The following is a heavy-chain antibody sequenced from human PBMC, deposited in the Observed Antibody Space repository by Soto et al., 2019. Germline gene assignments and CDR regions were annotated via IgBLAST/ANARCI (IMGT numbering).Heavy chain of an antibody. Sequence: ASVKVSCKASGYTFTGYYMHWVRQAPGQGLEWMGWINPNSGGTNYAQKFQGRVTMSRDTSISTAYMELSRLGSEHKAGDCRARLLRGVVQAPRTNWFDPWVQGTLVTVSS. CDR2: INPNSGGT. CDR1: GYTFTGYY. J-gene: IGHJ5*02. CDR3: ARLLRGVVQAPRTNWFDP. V-gene: IGHV1-2*02. D-gene: IGHD3-10*01.